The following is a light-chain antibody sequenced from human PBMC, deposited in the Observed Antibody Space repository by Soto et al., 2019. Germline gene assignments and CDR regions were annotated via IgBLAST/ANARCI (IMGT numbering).Light chain of an antibody. CDR1: QSISSW. V-gene: IGKV1-5*01. J-gene: IGKJ2*01. Sequence: DIQMTQSPSTLSASVGDRVTITCRASQSISSWLAWYQQKPGKAPKLLIYDASSLESGVVSRFSGSGSGTEFTLTTSSLQPDDFATYYCQQYNSYSFTFGQGTKVDIK. CDR3: QQYNSYSFT. CDR2: DAS.